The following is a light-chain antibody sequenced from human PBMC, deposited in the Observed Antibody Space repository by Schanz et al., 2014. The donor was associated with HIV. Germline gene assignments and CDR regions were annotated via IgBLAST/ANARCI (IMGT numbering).Light chain of an antibody. CDR1: SSDVGGDNF. Sequence: QSALTQPASVSGSPGQSISISCAGTSSDVGGDNFVSWYQQHPGRAPKLLVYDVTNRPSGVSSRFSGSKSGNTASLTISGLQPEDEADYYCSSYTSRATWVFGGGTKLTVL. J-gene: IGLJ3*02. CDR3: SSYTSRATWV. CDR2: DVT. V-gene: IGLV2-14*03.